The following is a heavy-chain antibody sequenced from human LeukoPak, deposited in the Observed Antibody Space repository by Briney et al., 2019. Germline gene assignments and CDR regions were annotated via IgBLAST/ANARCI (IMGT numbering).Heavy chain of an antibody. V-gene: IGHV3-21*01. CDR3: ARDSLAAGDY. Sequence: PGGSLRLSCEASGFIFSSYTMKWIRQAPGKGLEWVASINSGSTNPYYADSVKGRFTISRDDAKKSLYLQMPSLRVEDTSVYYCARDSLAAGDYWGQGPLVTVSS. CDR2: INSGSTNP. D-gene: IGHD6-13*01. CDR1: GFIFSSYT. J-gene: IGHJ4*02.